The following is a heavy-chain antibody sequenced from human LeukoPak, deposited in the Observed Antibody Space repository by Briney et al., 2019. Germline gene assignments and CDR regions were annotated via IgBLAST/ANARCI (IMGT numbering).Heavy chain of an antibody. Sequence: GGSLRLSCAASGFTFRRYGMSWVRQAPGKGLQWVSTISGTALSIYYADSVKGRFTISRDNSKNTLHLQMNSLRAEDTAVYYCAKGTSGYSGYRMMTDWGQGTLVTVSS. V-gene: IGHV3-23*01. J-gene: IGHJ4*02. CDR2: ISGTALSI. CDR1: GFTFRRYG. D-gene: IGHD5-12*01. CDR3: AKGTSGYSGYRMMTD.